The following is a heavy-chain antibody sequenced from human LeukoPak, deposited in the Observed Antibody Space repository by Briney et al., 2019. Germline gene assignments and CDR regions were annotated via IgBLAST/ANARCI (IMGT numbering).Heavy chain of an antibody. Sequence: ASVKVSCKASGYRFTGYYMHWVRQAPGQGLEWMGWINPNSGGTNYAQKFQGRVTMTRDTSISTAYMELSRLRSDDTAVYYCARDGAYGDYGGYWGQGTLVTVSS. D-gene: IGHD4-17*01. CDR3: ARDGAYGDYGGY. V-gene: IGHV1-2*02. J-gene: IGHJ4*02. CDR2: INPNSGGT. CDR1: GYRFTGYY.